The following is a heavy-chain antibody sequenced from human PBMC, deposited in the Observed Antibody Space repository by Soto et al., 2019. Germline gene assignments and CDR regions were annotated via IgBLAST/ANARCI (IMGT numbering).Heavy chain of an antibody. CDR1: GFTCSSYA. CDR3: ATGDTFGGVIVPHH. J-gene: IGHJ4*02. D-gene: IGHD3-16*02. Sequence: QVQLVESGGGVVQPGRSLRLSCAASGFTCSSYAMHWVRQAPGNGLEWVAVISYDGSNKYYADSVKGRFTISSDNSTNTLYLQMNSLRAEDTAVYYCATGDTFGGVIVPHHWGQGTLVTVSS. CDR2: ISYDGSNK. V-gene: IGHV3-30-3*01.